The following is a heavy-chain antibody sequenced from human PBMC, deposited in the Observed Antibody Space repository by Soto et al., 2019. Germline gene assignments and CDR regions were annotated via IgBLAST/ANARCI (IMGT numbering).Heavy chain of an antibody. V-gene: IGHV3-23*01. CDR2: ISGSGGST. D-gene: IGHD2-21*02. CDR1: GFTFSSYA. CDR3: AKGRIVVVTAIPHFGPR. Sequence: GESLKISCAASGFTFSSYAMSWVRQAPGKGLEWVSAISGSGGSTYYADSVKGRFTISRDNSKNTLYLQMNSLRAEDTAVYYCAKGRIVVVTAIPHFGPRWGQGTLVTVSS. J-gene: IGHJ4*02.